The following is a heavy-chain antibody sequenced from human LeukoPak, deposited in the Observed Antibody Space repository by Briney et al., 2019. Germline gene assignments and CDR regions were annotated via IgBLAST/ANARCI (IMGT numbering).Heavy chain of an antibody. CDR1: GFPFTNAW. V-gene: IGHV3-15*01. J-gene: IGHJ4*02. CDR2: IKSKTDGETT. CDR3: TTDLGTYYHGSQRLIPIDY. D-gene: IGHD3-10*01. Sequence: TGGSLRLSCVDSGFPFTNAWMSWVRQAPGKGLEWIGRIKSKTDGETTNYAEPVRGRFTISRDDSKSAVYLQMNSLKIEDTAVYYCTTDLGTYYHGSQRLIPIDYWGQGTLVTVSS.